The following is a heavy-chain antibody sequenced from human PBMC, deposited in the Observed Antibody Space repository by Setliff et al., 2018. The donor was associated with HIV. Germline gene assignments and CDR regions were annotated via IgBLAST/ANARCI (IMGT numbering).Heavy chain of an antibody. D-gene: IGHD4-17*01. Sequence: ASVKVSCKASGYTFTAYYIHWVRQAPGQGLEWMGWINPYSGGTNYAQNLQGWVTMTRDTSISTAYMELGGLRSDDTAVYYCARNYGADSNYFDYWGQGTRVTVS. CDR3: ARNYGADSNYFDY. J-gene: IGHJ4*02. CDR2: INPYSGGT. CDR1: GYTFTAYY. V-gene: IGHV1-2*04.